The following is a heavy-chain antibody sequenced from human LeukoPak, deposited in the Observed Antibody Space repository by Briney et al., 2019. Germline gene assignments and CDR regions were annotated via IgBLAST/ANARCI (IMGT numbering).Heavy chain of an antibody. CDR1: GGSFSGYY. D-gene: IGHD3-10*01. V-gene: IGHV4-59*01. CDR2: IYYSGST. CDR3: ARKDPSGTYGAFDI. J-gene: IGHJ3*02. Sequence: SETLSLSCAVYGGSFSGYYWSWLRQPPGKGLEWVGYIYYSGSTNYNPSLKSRVTISVDTSKNQFSLKLSSVTAADTAVYYCARKDPSGTYGAFDIWGQGTMVTVSS.